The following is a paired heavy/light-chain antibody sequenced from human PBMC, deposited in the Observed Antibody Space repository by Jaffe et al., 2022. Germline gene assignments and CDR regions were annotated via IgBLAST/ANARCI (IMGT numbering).Heavy chain of an antibody. CDR3: AKGARLCSGGSCLYWYFDL. CDR1: GFTFRTYA. CDR2: ISDSGVST. Sequence: EVQLLESGGGLVQPGGSLRLSCAASGFTFRTYAMSWVRQAPGKGLEWVSGISDSGVSTYYADSVKGRFTISRDNSKNTLYLQMNSLRAEDTAVYYCAKGARLCSGGSCLYWYFDLWGRGTLVTVSS. J-gene: IGHJ2*01. D-gene: IGHD2-15*01. V-gene: IGHV3-23*01.
Light chain of an antibody. J-gene: IGKJ1*01. CDR1: QSISSTY. CDR2: GAS. V-gene: IGKV3-20*01. Sequence: EIVLTQSPGTLSLSPGERATLSCRASQSISSTYLAWYQQKPGQAPRLLIYGASNRATGIPDRFSGSGSGTDFTLTISRLEPEDFAVYYCQQYASSPGTFGQGTKVDIK. CDR3: QQYASSPGT.